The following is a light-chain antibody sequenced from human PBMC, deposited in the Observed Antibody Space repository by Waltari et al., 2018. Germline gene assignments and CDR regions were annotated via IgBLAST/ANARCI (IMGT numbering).Light chain of an antibody. CDR2: DVS. CDR3: NSYTRANTRV. J-gene: IGLJ2*01. CDR1: SSDLGAYNY. Sequence: QSALTQPASVSGSPGQSITISCTGTSSDLGAYNYVSWYQQYPGKAPKLMIFDVSNRPSGVSNRFSGSKSGNTASLTISGLQAEDEADYYCNSYTRANTRVFGGGTKLTVL. V-gene: IGLV2-14*03.